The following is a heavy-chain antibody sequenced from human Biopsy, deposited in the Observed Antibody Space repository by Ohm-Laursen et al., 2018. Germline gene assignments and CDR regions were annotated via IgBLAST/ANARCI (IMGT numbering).Heavy chain of an antibody. D-gene: IGHD2-21*01. CDR3: AKDCGLGGDRDY. Sequence: SVKVSCKPSGYTFTDYYIHWVRQAPGQGPEWMGWINPKSGGTKYAQKFQGRVTMTRDTSIDTVHMELSRLTSDDPALYYCAKDCGLGGDRDYWGQGTLVTVSS. V-gene: IGHV1-2*02. J-gene: IGHJ4*02. CDR1: GYTFTDYY. CDR2: INPKSGGT.